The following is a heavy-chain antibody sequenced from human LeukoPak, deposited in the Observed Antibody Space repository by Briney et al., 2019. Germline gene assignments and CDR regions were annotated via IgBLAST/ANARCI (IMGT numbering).Heavy chain of an antibody. J-gene: IGHJ4*02. D-gene: IGHD1-26*01. Sequence: GGSLRLSCAAPGFTFSRYSMNWVRQAPGKGLVWVSRINVDGSSISYADSVKGRFTISRDNARNTLYLQMNSLRAEDTAVYYCTRIKWDLTYFDYWGQGTLVTASS. CDR2: INVDGSSI. CDR1: GFTFSRYS. CDR3: TRIKWDLTYFDY. V-gene: IGHV3-74*01.